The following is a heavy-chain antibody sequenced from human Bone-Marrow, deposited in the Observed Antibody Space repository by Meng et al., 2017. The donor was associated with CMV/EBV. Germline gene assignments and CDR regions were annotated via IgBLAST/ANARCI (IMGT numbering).Heavy chain of an antibody. CDR2: IYSGGST. CDR1: GFTVSSNY. CDR3: ARSMSTFDY. Sequence: GGSLRLSCAASGFTVSSNYMSWVRQAPGKGLEWVSVIYSGGSTYYADSVKGRFTISRDNAKKSLYLLMNSLRAEDTAVYYCARSMSTFDYWGQGTLVTVSS. V-gene: IGHV3-53*01. J-gene: IGHJ4*02.